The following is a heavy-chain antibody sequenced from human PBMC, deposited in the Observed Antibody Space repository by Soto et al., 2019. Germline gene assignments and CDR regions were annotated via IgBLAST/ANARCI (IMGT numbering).Heavy chain of an antibody. J-gene: IGHJ4*02. CDR1: GGSFSGYY. CDR3: ARWWYLDSTQLTIEARAFDY. D-gene: IGHD6-6*01. V-gene: IGHV4-34*01. CDR2: INHSGST. Sequence: PSDTLSLTCAVYGGSFSGYYWSWIRQPPGKGLEWIGEINHSGSTNYNPSLKSRVTISVDTSKNQFSLKLSSVTAADTAVYYCARWWYLDSTQLTIEARAFDYWGQGTLVTVSS.